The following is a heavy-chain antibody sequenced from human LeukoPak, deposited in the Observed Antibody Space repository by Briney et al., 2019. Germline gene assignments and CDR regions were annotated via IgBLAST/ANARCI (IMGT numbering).Heavy chain of an antibody. CDR3: AELGITMIGGV. D-gene: IGHD3-10*02. V-gene: IGHV3-48*03. J-gene: IGHJ6*04. Sequence: PGRSLRLSCAASGFTFSSYEMNWVRQAPGKGLEWVSYISSSGATKHYADSVKGRFTISRDNAKNSLYLQMNSLRAEDTAVYYCAELGITMIGGVWGKGTTVTISS. CDR2: ISSSGATK. CDR1: GFTFSSYE.